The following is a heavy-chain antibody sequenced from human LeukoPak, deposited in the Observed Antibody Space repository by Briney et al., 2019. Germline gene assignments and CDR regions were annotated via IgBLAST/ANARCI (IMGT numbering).Heavy chain of an antibody. V-gene: IGHV3-9*01. CDR2: ISWNSGSI. D-gene: IGHD1-26*01. Sequence: GGSLRLSCAASGFTFDDYAMHWDRQAPGKGLEWVSGISWNSGSIGYADSVKGRFTISRDNAKNSLYLQINSLRAEDTALYYCAKDIRPLRSDPKGALDYWGQGTLVTVSS. CDR3: AKDIRPLRSDPKGALDY. J-gene: IGHJ4*02. CDR1: GFTFDDYA.